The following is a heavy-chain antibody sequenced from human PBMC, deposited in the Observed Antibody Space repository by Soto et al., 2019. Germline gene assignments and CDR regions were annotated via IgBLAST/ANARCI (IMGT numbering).Heavy chain of an antibody. J-gene: IGHJ4*02. CDR2: INPSGGST. V-gene: IGHV1-46*01. D-gene: IGHD3-9*01. CDR3: ASTYYDIFSRYYPTPYSFDF. CDR1: GYTFTRYY. Sequence: GASVKVSCKASGYTFTRYYMHWVRQAPGQGLEWMGIINPSGGSTSYAQKFQGRVTMTRDTSTSTVYMELRRLRSEDRAVYYCASTYYDIFSRYYPTPYSFDFWGQATLVTVSS.